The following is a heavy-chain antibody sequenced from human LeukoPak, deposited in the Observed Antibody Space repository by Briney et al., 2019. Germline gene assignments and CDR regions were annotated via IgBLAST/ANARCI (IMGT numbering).Heavy chain of an antibody. CDR1: GFPIRNSF. J-gene: IGHJ4*02. CDR3: ARAAVDCSSSSCRTNFDS. D-gene: IGHD2-2*01. CDR2: SNHDGSEH. V-gene: IGHV3-7*01. Sequence: GGSLILSWAASGFPIRNSFMSWGRPAPGKGLEWVAYSNHDGSEHYALDLVRGRITISRNYANNSLYLQMNRLRVEDTAVYYCARAAVDCSSSSCRTNFDSWGQGTLGTVSS.